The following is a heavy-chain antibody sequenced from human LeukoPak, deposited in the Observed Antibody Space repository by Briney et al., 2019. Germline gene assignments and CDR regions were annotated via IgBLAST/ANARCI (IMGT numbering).Heavy chain of an antibody. J-gene: IGHJ4*02. CDR2: IDRSGST. CDR3: ARGSATGLAY. CDR1: GGSFSGYS. Sequence: SETLSLTCAVYGGSFSGYSWAWIRQPPGKGLEWIGEIDRSGSTNYNPALKSRLTISVDTSKNQFSLKLSSVTAADTAVYYCARGSATGLAYWGQGNLVTVSS. V-gene: IGHV4-34*01. D-gene: IGHD1-1*01.